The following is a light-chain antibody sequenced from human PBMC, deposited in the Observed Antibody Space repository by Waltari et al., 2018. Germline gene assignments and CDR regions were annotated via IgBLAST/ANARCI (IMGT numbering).Light chain of an antibody. CDR3: SSYTSSGVV. CDR1: GSDVGGYDY. J-gene: IGLJ2*01. Sequence: QSALTQPASVSGSPGQAIIISCTGTGSDVGGYDYVSWYQQYTGKAPRLIIYDVYNRPSVFSIRFSASKSDNTASLTISGLQAEYESVYYCSSYTSSGVVFGGGTKLTVL. V-gene: IGLV2-14*01. CDR2: DVY.